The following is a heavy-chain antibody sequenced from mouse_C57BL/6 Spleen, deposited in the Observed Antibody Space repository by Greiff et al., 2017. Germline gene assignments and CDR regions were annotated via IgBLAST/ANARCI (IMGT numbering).Heavy chain of an antibody. CDR2: ISDGGSYT. J-gene: IGHJ2*01. Sequence: EVQLVESGGGLVKPGGSLKLSCAASGFTFSSYAMSWVRQTPEKRLEWVATISDGGSYTYYPDNVKGRFTISRDNAKNNLYLQMSHLKSEDTAMYYCARTTTVVYYFDYWGQGTTLTVSS. CDR1: GFTFSSYA. D-gene: IGHD1-1*01. CDR3: ARTTTVVYYFDY. V-gene: IGHV5-4*01.